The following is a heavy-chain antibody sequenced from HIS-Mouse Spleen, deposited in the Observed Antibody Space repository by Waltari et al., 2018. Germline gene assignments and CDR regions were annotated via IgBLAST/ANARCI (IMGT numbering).Heavy chain of an antibody. D-gene: IGHD6-13*01. CDR3: AKDVAYSSSWLFDY. J-gene: IGHJ4*02. Sequence: EVQLVESGGGLVQPGRSLRLSCAASGFTFDDYAMHWVRHAPGKGLEWVSGISWNSGSIGYADSVKGRFTISRDNAKNSLYLQMNSLRAEDTALYYCAKDVAYSSSWLFDYWGQGTLVTVSS. V-gene: IGHV3-9*01. CDR1: GFTFDDYA. CDR2: ISWNSGSI.